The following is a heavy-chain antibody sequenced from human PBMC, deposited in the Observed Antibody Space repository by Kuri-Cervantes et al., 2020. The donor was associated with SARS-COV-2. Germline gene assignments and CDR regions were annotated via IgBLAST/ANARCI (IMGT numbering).Heavy chain of an antibody. CDR2: INPNSGGT. CDR1: GYTFTGYY. Sequence: ASVKVSCKASGYTFTGYYMHWVRQAPGQGLEWMGWINPNSGGTNYAQKFQGWVTMARDTSISTVYMELSRLRSDDTAVYYCARSTPSRRLVVISQGGASDIWGQGTMVTVSS. J-gene: IGHJ3*02. V-gene: IGHV1-2*04. CDR3: ARSTPSRRLVVISQGGASDI. D-gene: IGHD3-22*01.